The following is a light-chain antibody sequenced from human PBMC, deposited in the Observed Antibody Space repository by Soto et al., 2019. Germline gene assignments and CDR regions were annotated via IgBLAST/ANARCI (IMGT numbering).Light chain of an antibody. CDR2: AAS. V-gene: IGKV1-39*01. Sequence: DIQMTQSPSSLSASVGDRVTITCRASQNIRSYLSWYQQKPGKAPKVLIYAASTLQSGVQSRFSGSGSGTDFTLTISSLQPEDFATYYCQQSYSALTFGPGTKVDIK. J-gene: IGKJ3*01. CDR3: QQSYSALT. CDR1: QNIRSY.